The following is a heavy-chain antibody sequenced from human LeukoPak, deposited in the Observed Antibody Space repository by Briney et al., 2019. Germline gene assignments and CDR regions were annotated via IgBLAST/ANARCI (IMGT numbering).Heavy chain of an antibody. J-gene: IGHJ6*03. CDR3: ARAVLGGPIIHLSYYYMDV. CDR1: GYSLSSHG. V-gene: IGHV1-18*04. CDR2: IGAHNGNT. D-gene: IGHD3-16*01. Sequence: ASVKVSCKASGYSLSSHGISWVRQALGHGLEWMGWIGAHNGNTNYAQKFQDRVTITTDTSTNTAYMELRSLRSDDTAVYYCARAVLGGPIIHLSYYYMDVWGKGITVTVSS.